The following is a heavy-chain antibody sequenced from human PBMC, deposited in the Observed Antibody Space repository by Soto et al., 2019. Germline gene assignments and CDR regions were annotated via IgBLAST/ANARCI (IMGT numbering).Heavy chain of an antibody. CDR1: GFTCSNYS. D-gene: IGHD3-3*01. J-gene: IGHJ4*02. CDR3: ARDLTVNYDFWSGSRYYFDY. Sequence: VGSLRLPCAASGFTCSNYSMNCVRQAPGKGLEWFSSISSSSSYIYYADSVKGRFTISRDNAKNSLYLQMNSLRAEDTAVYYCARDLTVNYDFWSGSRYYFDYWGQGTLVTVSS. V-gene: IGHV3-21*01. CDR2: ISSSSSYI.